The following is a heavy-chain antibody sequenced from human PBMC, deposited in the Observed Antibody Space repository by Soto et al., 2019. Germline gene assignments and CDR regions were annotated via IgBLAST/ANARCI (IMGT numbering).Heavy chain of an antibody. J-gene: IGHJ4*02. Sequence: RLCRTGAVSGGSINSGDYYWSWIRQPPGKGLEWSGHIYYSGSTYYNPSLKSRAGISVDSSKSQVSLQLTSVTAADTAVYFCARILMNYYRLDYWGQGALVNVSS. CDR2: IYYSGST. CDR3: ARILMNYYRLDY. D-gene: IGHD3-10*01. V-gene: IGHV4-30-4*01. CDR1: GGSINSGDYY.